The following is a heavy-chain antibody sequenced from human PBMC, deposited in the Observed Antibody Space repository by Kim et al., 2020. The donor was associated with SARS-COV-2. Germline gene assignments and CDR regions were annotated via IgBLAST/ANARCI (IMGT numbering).Heavy chain of an antibody. D-gene: IGHD3-22*01. CDR3: ARGGHDSSGYYYRFDY. Sequence: GESLKISCKGSGYSFTSYWIGWVRQMPGKGLEWMGIIYPGDSDTRYSPSFQGQVTISADKSISTAYLQWSSLKASDTAMYYCARGGHDSSGYYYRFDYWGQGTLVTVSS. CDR1: GYSFTSYW. V-gene: IGHV5-51*01. J-gene: IGHJ4*02. CDR2: IYPGDSDT.